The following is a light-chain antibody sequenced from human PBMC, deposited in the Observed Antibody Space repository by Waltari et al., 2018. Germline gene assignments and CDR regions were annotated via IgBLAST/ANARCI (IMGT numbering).Light chain of an antibody. V-gene: IGLV2-14*03. Sequence: QSALTQPASVSGSPGQSITISCTGTASDVACSNYVSWYQQHPGKAPKVIIYDVSERPSGVSNRFSGSKSGNSAFLTISGLQAEDEADYYCNSYTGSSSWVFGGGTKLTV. CDR2: DVS. J-gene: IGLJ3*02. CDR3: NSYTGSSSWV. CDR1: ASDVACSNY.